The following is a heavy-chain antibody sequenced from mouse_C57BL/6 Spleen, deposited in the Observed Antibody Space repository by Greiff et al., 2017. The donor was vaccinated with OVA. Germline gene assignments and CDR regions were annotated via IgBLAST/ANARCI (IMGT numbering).Heavy chain of an antibody. V-gene: IGHV5-17*01. CDR3: ARAYGSSSYAMDY. D-gene: IGHD1-1*01. CDR1: GFTFSDYG. J-gene: IGHJ4*01. Sequence: EVKLMESGGGLVKPGGSLKLSCAASGFTFSDYGMHWVRQAPEKRLEWVAYISSGSSTIYYADTVKGRFTISRDNAKKTLFLQMTSLRSEDTAMYYCARAYGSSSYAMDYWGQGTSVTVSS. CDR2: ISSGSSTI.